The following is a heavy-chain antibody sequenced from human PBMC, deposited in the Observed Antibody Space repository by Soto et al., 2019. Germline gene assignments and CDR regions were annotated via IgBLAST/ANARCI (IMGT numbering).Heavy chain of an antibody. V-gene: IGHV4-31*03. CDR3: ARGAMKDYMDV. CDR1: GGSISSGGYY. Sequence: QVQLQESGPGLVKPSQTLSLTCTVSGGSISSGGYYWSWIRQHPGKGLEWIGYIYYSRSTYYNPSLKSRVTISVDPSKNQFSLKLSSVTAADTAVYYCARGAMKDYMDVWGKGTTVTVSS. J-gene: IGHJ6*03. D-gene: IGHD2-2*01. CDR2: IYYSRST.